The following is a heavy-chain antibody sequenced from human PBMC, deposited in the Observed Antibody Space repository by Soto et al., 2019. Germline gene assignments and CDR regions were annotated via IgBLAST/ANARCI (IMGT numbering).Heavy chain of an antibody. CDR3: ARLRLYDILTGSLDY. Sequence: SETLSLTCTVSGGSISSSSYYWGWIRQPPGKGLEWIGSIYYSGSTYYNPSLKSRVTISVDTSKNQFSLKLSSVTAADTAVYYCARLRLYDILTGSLDYWGQGTLVTVSS. CDR2: IYYSGST. V-gene: IGHV4-39*01. CDR1: GGSISSSSYY. D-gene: IGHD3-9*01. J-gene: IGHJ4*02.